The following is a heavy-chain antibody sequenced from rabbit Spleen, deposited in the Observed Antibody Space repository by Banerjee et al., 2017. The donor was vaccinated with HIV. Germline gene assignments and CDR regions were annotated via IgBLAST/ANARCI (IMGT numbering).Heavy chain of an antibody. D-gene: IGHD1-1*01. CDR2: IAGSSSGFT. V-gene: IGHV1S40*01. J-gene: IGHJ4*01. Sequence: QSLEASGGDLVKPGASLTLTCTASGFSFSSSDYMCWVRQAPGKGLEWISCIAGSSSGFTYSATWVNGRFTISSHDAQNTLYLQLSSLTAADTATYFCVRARPYPFVLWGQGTLVTVS. CDR3: VRARPYPFVL. CDR1: GFSFSSSDY.